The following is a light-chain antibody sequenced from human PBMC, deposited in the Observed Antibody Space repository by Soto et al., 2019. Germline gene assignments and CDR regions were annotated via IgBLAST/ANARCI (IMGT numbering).Light chain of an antibody. CDR3: VSYTSSTTYV. Sequence: QSALTQPASVSDFPGQSITISCTGTSSDVGGSNFVSWYQQHPGKPPKLIIYDVANRPSGVSNRFSGSKSGSTASLIISRLQTEDEADYYCVSYTSSTTYVFGTGTKLTVL. J-gene: IGLJ1*01. V-gene: IGLV2-14*03. CDR1: SSDVGGSNF. CDR2: DVA.